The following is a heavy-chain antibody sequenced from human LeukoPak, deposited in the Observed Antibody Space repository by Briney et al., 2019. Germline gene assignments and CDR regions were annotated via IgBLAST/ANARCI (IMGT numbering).Heavy chain of an antibody. CDR1: GFTFSSYA. V-gene: IGHV3-64*01. J-gene: IGHJ3*02. Sequence: GGSLRLSCAASGFTFSSYAMHWVRQAPGKGLEYVSAISSNGGSTYYANSVKGRFTISRDNSKNTLYLQMGSLSADDMAVYYCARDRIVAAGTATWGAFEIWGQGTMVTVSS. CDR3: ARDRIVAAGTATWGAFEI. D-gene: IGHD6-13*01. CDR2: ISSNGGST.